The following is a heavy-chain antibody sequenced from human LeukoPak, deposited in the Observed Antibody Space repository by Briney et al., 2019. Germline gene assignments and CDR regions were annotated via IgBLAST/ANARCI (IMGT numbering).Heavy chain of an antibody. Sequence: GGSLRLSCAASGFTFSDYSMNWVRQAPGKGLEWVSYIYTTGSTIYYTDSVKGRFTISRDNAKNSLYLQMNSLKADETAVYYCARVLLWNGYDAMDVWGQGTTVTVSS. J-gene: IGHJ6*02. CDR2: IYTTGSTI. V-gene: IGHV3-48*01. D-gene: IGHD3-3*01. CDR1: GFTFSDYS. CDR3: ARVLLWNGYDAMDV.